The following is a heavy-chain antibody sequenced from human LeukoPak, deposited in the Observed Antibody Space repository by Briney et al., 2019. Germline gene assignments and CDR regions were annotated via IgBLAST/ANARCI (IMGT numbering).Heavy chain of an antibody. V-gene: IGHV3-21*01. CDR2: ISSSSSYI. CDR3: ARDSADTAMVTSGYYYYYMDV. J-gene: IGHJ6*03. D-gene: IGHD5-18*01. CDR1: GFTFSSYS. Sequence: GGSLRLSCAASGFTFSSYSMNWVRQAPGKGLEWVSSISSSSSYIYYADSVKGRFTISRDNAKNSLYLQMNSLRAEDTAVYYCARDSADTAMVTSGYYYYYMDVWGKGTTVTVSS.